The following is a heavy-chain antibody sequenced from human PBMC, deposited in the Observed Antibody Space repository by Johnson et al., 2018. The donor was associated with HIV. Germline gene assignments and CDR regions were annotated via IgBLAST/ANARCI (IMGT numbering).Heavy chain of an antibody. CDR1: GLSITDNY. Sequence: VQLVESGGGVVQPGRSLRLSCEASGLSITDNYRSWVRRAPGKGLEWIAVFYRDDKTNYVASVRGRFTVSRDISTGTVYLQMNSLGVEDTSVYYCSRQPWDGSDILGQGTAVTVSS. V-gene: IGHV3-66*04. J-gene: IGHJ3*02. CDR2: FYRDDKT. CDR3: SRQPWDGSDI.